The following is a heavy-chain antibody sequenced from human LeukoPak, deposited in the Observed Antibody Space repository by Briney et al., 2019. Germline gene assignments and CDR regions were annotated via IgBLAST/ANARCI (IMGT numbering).Heavy chain of an antibody. J-gene: IGHJ3*01. V-gene: IGHV3-21*01. CDR2: ISSSSSYI. CDR3: ARVAYYRVTADQITDAFDV. CDR1: GFTFSSYS. Sequence: GGSLRLSCAASGFTFSSYSMNWVRQAPGKGLEWVSSISSSSSYIYYADSVKGRFTISRDNSRSTLYLQMNSLRAEDTAVYFCARVAYYRVTADQITDAFDVWGRGTAVTVSS. D-gene: IGHD2-21*02.